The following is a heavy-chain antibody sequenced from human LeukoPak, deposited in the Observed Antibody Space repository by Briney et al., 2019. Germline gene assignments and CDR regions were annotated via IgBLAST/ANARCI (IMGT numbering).Heavy chain of an antibody. J-gene: IGHJ4*02. V-gene: IGHV1-2*02. D-gene: IGHD6-13*01. CDR3: ARDRLGSDSSSPQSVSFDY. CDR1: GYTFTGYC. CDR2: INPNSGGT. Sequence: ASVKVSCKASGYTFTGYCMHWVRQAPGQGLEWMGWINPNSGGTNYAQKLQGRVTMTTDRSTSIAYMELRSLRSDDTAVYYCARDRLGSDSSSPQSVSFDYWGQGTLVTVSS.